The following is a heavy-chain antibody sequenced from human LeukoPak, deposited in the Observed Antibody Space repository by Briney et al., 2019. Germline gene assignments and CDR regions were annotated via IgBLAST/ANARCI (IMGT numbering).Heavy chain of an antibody. CDR3: ARFIAAAGRDYFDY. D-gene: IGHD6-13*01. CDR1: GFSFSDYY. CDR2: ISSSSSYT. Sequence: GGSLRLSCAASGFSFSDYYMSWIRQAPGKGLEWVSYISSSSSYTNYADSVKGRFTISRDNAKNSLYLQMNSLRAEDTAVYYCARFIAAAGRDYFDYWGQGTLVTVSS. J-gene: IGHJ4*02. V-gene: IGHV3-11*06.